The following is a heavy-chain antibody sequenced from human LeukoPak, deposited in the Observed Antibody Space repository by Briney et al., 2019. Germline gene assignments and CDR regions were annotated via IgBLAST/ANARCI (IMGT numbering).Heavy chain of an antibody. V-gene: IGHV5-51*01. CDR2: IYPGDSHT. Sequence: GESLKISCKGFGDSFSNDWIGWVPQIPGKGLGWMGIIYPGDSHTTYSPSFQGQVTISAHKSISTAYLQWRSLEPSDTAMYFCARRSCKGGRCYGYWGEGSLVSVSA. D-gene: IGHD2-15*01. CDR3: ARRSCKGGRCYGY. J-gene: IGHJ4*01. CDR1: GDSFSNDW.